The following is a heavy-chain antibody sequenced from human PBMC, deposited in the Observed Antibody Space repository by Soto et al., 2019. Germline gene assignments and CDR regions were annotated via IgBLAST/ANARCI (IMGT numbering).Heavy chain of an antibody. D-gene: IGHD1-26*01. J-gene: IGHJ6*02. CDR1: GFTFNTFG. CDR2: IRYDGSNN. V-gene: IGHV3-33*01. Sequence: ESGGGVFQPGRSLRLSCAASGFTFNTFGMHWVRQAPGEGLAWVAVIRYDGSNNYYADSVKGRFTISRDNSKNTLSLQMNSLRAEDTAVYYCARDASVGASYSGSAYYAMDVWGRGTTVTVSS. CDR3: ARDASVGASYSGSAYYAMDV.